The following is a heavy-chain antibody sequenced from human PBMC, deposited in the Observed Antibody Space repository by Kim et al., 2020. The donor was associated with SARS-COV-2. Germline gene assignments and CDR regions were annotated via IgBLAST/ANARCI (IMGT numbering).Heavy chain of an antibody. Sequence: GESLKISCQGSGSSFTSYWIGWVRQMPGKGLEWMGIIYPGDSDTRYSPSFQGQVTISADKSISTAYLQWSSLKASDTAMYYCARGRYCSSTSCYWIYWGQGTLVTVSS. D-gene: IGHD2-2*01. CDR2: IYPGDSDT. J-gene: IGHJ4*02. CDR3: ARGRYCSSTSCYWIY. V-gene: IGHV5-51*01. CDR1: GSSFTSYW.